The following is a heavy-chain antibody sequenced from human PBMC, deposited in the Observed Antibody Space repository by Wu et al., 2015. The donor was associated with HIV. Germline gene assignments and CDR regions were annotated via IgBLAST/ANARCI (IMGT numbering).Heavy chain of an antibody. Sequence: QVQLVQSGAEVKKPGASVKVSCKASGYTFTGYYLHWVRQAPGQGLEWMGWMNSNSGGTKYAQKFQGRVSMARDTSISTAYMELSRLRSDDTAVYYCARGGGIVVPAVRYWGQGTLVTVSS. CDR1: GYTFTGYY. CDR2: MNSNSGGT. D-gene: IGHD2-2*01. V-gene: IGHV1-2*02. CDR3: ARGGGIVVPAVRY. J-gene: IGHJ4*02.